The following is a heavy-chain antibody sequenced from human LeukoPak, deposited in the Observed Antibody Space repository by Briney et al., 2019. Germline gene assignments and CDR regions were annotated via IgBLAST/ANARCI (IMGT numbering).Heavy chain of an antibody. J-gene: IGHJ4*02. CDR2: IKGDGIST. Sequence: GGSLRLSCAASGFDFSSNWMHWVRHAPGQGLVWVSRIKGDGISTNYADSVKGRFTISRDIAKNTLYLQMNSLRAEDTGVYYCAKDHYWSIDYWGRGTLVTVPS. CDR3: AKDHYWSIDY. CDR1: GFDFSSNW. V-gene: IGHV3-74*01. D-gene: IGHD3-3*01.